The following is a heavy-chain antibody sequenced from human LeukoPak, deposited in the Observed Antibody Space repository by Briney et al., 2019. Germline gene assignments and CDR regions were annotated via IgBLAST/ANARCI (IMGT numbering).Heavy chain of an antibody. J-gene: IGHJ4*02. Sequence: GGSQRLSCAASGFTFSSFGMHWVRQAPGKGLEWVAVLWYDGSNKYYADSVKGRFTISRDKSKNTLYLQMDSLRAEDTAVYYCARAGVAAVPDYWGQGTLVIVSS. V-gene: IGHV3-33*01. CDR3: ARAGVAAVPDY. CDR1: GFTFSSFG. D-gene: IGHD6-19*01. CDR2: LWYDGSNK.